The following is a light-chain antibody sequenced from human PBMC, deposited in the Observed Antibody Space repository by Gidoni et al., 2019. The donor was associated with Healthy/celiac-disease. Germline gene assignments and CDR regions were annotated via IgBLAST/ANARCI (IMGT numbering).Light chain of an antibody. CDR2: QNN. J-gene: IGLJ2*01. V-gene: IGLV3-1*01. CDR3: QAWDSSTYVV. Sequence: SYELTQPPSVSVSPGQTASITCSGDKLGDKYACWYQQRQGQSPVLVIYQNNKRPSGIPDRFSGSNSGNTATLTISGTQTMDEADYYCQAWDSSTYVVFGGGTKLTVL. CDR1: KLGDKY.